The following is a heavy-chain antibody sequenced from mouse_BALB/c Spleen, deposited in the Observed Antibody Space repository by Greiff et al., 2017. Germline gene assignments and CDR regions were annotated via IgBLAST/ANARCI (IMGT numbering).Heavy chain of an antibody. CDR2: ISSGSSTI. J-gene: IGHJ4*01. CDR1: GFTFSSFG. CDR3: ASFGYYAMDY. Sequence: VMLVESGGGLVQPGGSRKLSCAASGFTFSSFGMHWVRQAPEKGLEWVAYISSGSSTIYYADTVKGRFTISRDNPKNTLFLQMTSLRSEDTAMYYCASFGYYAMDYWGQGTSVTVSS. V-gene: IGHV5-17*02.